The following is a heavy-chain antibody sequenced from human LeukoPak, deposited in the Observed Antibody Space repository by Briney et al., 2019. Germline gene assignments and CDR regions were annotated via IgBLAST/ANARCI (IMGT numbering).Heavy chain of an antibody. J-gene: IGHJ4*02. CDR3: ARSPYSTSFNY. Sequence: SETLSLTCAVYGGSFSDYYWNWIRQPPGKGLEWIGEINHSGSTNYNPSLKSRATISVDTSKNQFSLKLSSVTAADTAVYYCARSPYSTSFNYWGQGTLVTVSS. V-gene: IGHV4-34*01. CDR2: INHSGST. D-gene: IGHD6-6*01. CDR1: GGSFSDYY.